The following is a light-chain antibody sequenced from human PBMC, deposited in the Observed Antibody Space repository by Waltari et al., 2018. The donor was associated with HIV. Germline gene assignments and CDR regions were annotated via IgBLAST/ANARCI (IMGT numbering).Light chain of an antibody. CDR2: AAS. CDR3: QQSHSTPWT. V-gene: IGKV1-39*01. CDR1: QSIRSY. Sequence: DIQMTQSPSSLSASVGDRVTITCRASQSIRSYLNWYQQKSGKAPKLLSYAASSLQSRVPSRFSCSGYGVEYTLTIISLQPEDFATYSCQQSHSTPWTFGQGTKVEIK. J-gene: IGKJ1*01.